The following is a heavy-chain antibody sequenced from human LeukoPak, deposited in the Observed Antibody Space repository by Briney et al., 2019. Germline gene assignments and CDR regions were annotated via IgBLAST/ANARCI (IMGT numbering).Heavy chain of an antibody. J-gene: IGHJ5*02. V-gene: IGHV1-46*01. CDR3: ARDNSVGDNAWWFDP. D-gene: IGHD1-26*01. CDR1: GYTFTSYY. CDR2: INPTGGST. Sequence: ASVKVSCKASGYTFTSYYMHWVRQAPGQGLEWMGLINPTGGSTGYAQKFQGRVTMTRDMSTSTDYMELSSLRSEDTAIYYCARDNSVGDNAWWFDPWGQGTLVIVSP.